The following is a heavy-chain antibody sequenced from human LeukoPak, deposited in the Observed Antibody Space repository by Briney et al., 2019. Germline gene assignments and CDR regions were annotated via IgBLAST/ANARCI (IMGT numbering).Heavy chain of an antibody. CDR3: ARAGFGELLS. CDR2: ISSSSSYI. J-gene: IGHJ4*02. CDR1: GFTFSSYS. Sequence: GGSLRLSCAASGFTFSSYSMNWVRQAPGKGLEWVSSISSSSSYIYYADSVKGRFTISRDNAKNSLYLQMNSLRAEDTALYHCARAGFGELLSWGQGTLVTVSS. V-gene: IGHV3-21*04. D-gene: IGHD3-10*01.